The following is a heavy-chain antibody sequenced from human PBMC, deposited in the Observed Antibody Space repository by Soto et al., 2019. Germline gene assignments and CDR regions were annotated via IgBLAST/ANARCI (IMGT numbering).Heavy chain of an antibody. D-gene: IGHD2-8*01. Sequence: EVQLVQSGAEVKKPGESLRISCKGSGYSFTKYWIGRVRQMSGKGLEWMGRIDPSDSYTNYSPSFQGHVTVSADKSINTAYLQWNSLRASDTAIYYCVRHMVPTAPSDSWGQGTLVTVTS. V-gene: IGHV5-10-1*01. J-gene: IGHJ4*02. CDR1: GYSFTKYW. CDR2: IDPSDSYT. CDR3: VRHMVPTAPSDS.